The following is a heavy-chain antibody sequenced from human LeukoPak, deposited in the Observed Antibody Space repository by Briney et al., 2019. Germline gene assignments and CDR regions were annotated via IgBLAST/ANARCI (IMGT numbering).Heavy chain of an antibody. CDR2: IYHSGST. D-gene: IGHD6-13*01. CDR3: ARHVTSIAAAGTVDY. Sequence: PSETLSLTCAVSGYSISSGYYWGWIRQPPGKGLEWIGSIYHSGSTYYNPSLKSRVTISVDTSKNRFSLKLSSVTAADTAVYYCARHVTSIAAAGTVDYWGQGTLVTVSS. V-gene: IGHV4-38-2*01. CDR1: GYSISSGYY. J-gene: IGHJ4*02.